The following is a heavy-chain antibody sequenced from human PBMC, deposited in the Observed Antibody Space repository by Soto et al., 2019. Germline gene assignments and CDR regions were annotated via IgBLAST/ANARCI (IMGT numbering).Heavy chain of an antibody. Sequence: EVQLLESGGGSVQPGGSLGLSCAASGFTFSSYAMNWVRRPPGKGLEWVSSISGSGGTAYYADSVKGRFSISRDSLVNTLYLQMNSLRAEDTAVYYCAKGRGQNWNFDYWGQGTLVTVSP. CDR3: AKGRGQNWNFDY. CDR2: ISGSGGTA. CDR1: GFTFSSYA. D-gene: IGHD1-1*01. V-gene: IGHV3-23*01. J-gene: IGHJ4*02.